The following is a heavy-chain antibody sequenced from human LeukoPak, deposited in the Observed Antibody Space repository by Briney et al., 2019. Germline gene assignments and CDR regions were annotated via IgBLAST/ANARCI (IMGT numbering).Heavy chain of an antibody. J-gene: IGHJ6*02. V-gene: IGHV3-74*01. CDR1: GFMFSSYW. Sequence: GGSLRLSCVASGFMFSSYWMNWVRQAPGKGLVWVSRINSDGSSTNYADSVKGRFTISRDNAKNTLYLQMNSLRAEDTAVYYCARDLTYYDILTGYSSDGMDVWGQGTTVTVSS. D-gene: IGHD3-9*01. CDR2: INSDGSST. CDR3: ARDLTYYDILTGYSSDGMDV.